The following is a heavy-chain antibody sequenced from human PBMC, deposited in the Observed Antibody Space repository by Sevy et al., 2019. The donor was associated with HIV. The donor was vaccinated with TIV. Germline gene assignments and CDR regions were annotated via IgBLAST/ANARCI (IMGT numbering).Heavy chain of an antibody. CDR3: AKDISSSWEALGY. D-gene: IGHD6-13*01. V-gene: IGHV3-9*01. CDR2: LSWNSHSI. Sequence: GGSLRLSCAASGFTFDDYGMHWVRQAPGKGLEWVSGLSWNSHSIGYADSVKGRFTISRDNAKNSLYLQMNSLRAEDTALYYCAKDISSSWEALGYWGQGTLVTVSS. CDR1: GFTFDDYG. J-gene: IGHJ4*02.